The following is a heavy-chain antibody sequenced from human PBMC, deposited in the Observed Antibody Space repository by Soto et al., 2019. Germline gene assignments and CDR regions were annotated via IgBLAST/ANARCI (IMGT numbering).Heavy chain of an antibody. J-gene: IGHJ4*02. V-gene: IGHV3-20*04. CDR1: GFTFDDYG. Sequence: GGSLRLSCAASGFTFDDYGMSWVRQAPGKGLEWVSGINWNGGSTGYADSVKGRFTISRDNAKNSLYLQMNSLRAEDTALYYCARARQWLVLEFSSPNFDYWGQGTLVTVSS. CDR2: INWNGGST. CDR3: ARARQWLVLEFSSPNFDY. D-gene: IGHD6-19*01.